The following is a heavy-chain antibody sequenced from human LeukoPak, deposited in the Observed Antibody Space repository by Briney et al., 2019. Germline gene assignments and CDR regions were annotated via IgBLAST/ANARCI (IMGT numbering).Heavy chain of an antibody. CDR2: IYTSGST. CDR1: GGSISSGTYY. V-gene: IGHV4-61*02. Sequence: KASETLSLTCTVSGGSISSGTYYWSWIRQPAGKGLEWIGRIYTSGSTNYNPSLKTRVTISVDTSKNQFSLQLRSVTAADTAVYYCARDQLGDFDILTGWARNWFDPWGQGTLVTVSS. CDR3: ARDQLGDFDILTGWARNWFDP. J-gene: IGHJ5*02. D-gene: IGHD3-9*01.